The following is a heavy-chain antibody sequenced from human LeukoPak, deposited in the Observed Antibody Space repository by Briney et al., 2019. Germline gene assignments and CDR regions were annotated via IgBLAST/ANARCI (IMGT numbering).Heavy chain of an antibody. V-gene: IGHV4-34*01. CDR2: INHSGST. CDR1: GGSFSGYY. Sequence: SETLSLTCAVYGGSFSGYYWSWIRQPPGKGLEWIGEINHSGSTNYNPSLKSRVTISVDTSKNQFSPKLSSVTAADTAVYYCARWVLYYFDYWGQGTLVTVSS. CDR3: ARWVLYYFDY. D-gene: IGHD2-8*02. J-gene: IGHJ4*02.